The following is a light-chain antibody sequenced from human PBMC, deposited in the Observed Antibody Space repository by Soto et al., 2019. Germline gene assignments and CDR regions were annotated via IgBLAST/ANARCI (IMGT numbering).Light chain of an antibody. CDR3: QSYDSSLSRYV. CDR2: MNN. J-gene: IGLJ1*01. CDR1: NSNIGALYD. Sequence: QSVLTQPPSVSGAPGQRVTISCTGSNSNIGALYDVNWYQQLPGTAPKLLIYMNNNRPSGVPDRFSASKSGSSASLAITGLQAGDEADYYCQSYDSSLSRYVFGTGTKVTVL. V-gene: IGLV1-40*01.